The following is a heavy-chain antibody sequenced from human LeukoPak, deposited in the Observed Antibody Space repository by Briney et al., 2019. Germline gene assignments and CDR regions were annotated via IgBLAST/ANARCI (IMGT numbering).Heavy chain of an antibody. D-gene: IGHD6-19*01. CDR1: GFTFSDYY. CDR2: ISSSGSTI. CDR3: ATRGYSSGWWGYYDY. Sequence: GGSLRLSCAASGFTFSDYYMNWIRQAPGKGLEWVSYISSSGSTIYYADSVKGRFTISRDNAKNSLYLQMNRLRTEDTAVYYCATRGYSSGWWGYYDYWGQGTLVTVSS. J-gene: IGHJ4*02. V-gene: IGHV3-11*01.